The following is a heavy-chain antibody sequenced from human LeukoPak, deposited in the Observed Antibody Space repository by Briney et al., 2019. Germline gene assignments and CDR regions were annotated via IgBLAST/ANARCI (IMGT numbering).Heavy chain of an antibody. CDR1: GDSISSGSYY. Sequence: PSQTLSLTCTVSGDSISSGSYYWSWIRQPAGKGLEWIGRIYTSGSTNYNPSLKSRVTISVDTSKNQFSLKLSSVSAADTAVYYCARLGEDGFDYWGQGTLVTVSS. J-gene: IGHJ4*02. V-gene: IGHV4-61*02. CDR3: ARLGEDGFDY. D-gene: IGHD3-3*01. CDR2: IYTSGST.